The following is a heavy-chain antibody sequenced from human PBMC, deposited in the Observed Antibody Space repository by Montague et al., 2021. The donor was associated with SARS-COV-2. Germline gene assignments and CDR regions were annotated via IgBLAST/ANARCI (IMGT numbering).Heavy chain of an antibody. CDR1: GDSVSRSY. J-gene: IGHJ4*02. CDR2: ISYIGST. D-gene: IGHD3-22*01. Sequence: SETLSLTCTVSGDSVSRSYWSWIRQTPGKGLEWLAYISYIGSTNHNPYLKSRVTIAVDTPKNQFSLKLSAVTAADTGVYYGVRHSGYYDRSGYYDYWGRGTLVTVSS. CDR3: VRHSGYYDRSGYYDY. V-gene: IGHV4-59*08.